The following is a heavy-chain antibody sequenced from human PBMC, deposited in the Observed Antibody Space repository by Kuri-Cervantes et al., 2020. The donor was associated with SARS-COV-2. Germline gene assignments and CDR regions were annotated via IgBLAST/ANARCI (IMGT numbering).Heavy chain of an antibody. D-gene: IGHD2-8*02. CDR3: ARGLVGYCTGGVCPTRIDP. CDR1: GGSISSGGYY. CDR2: VYYNGNT. Sequence: SETLSLTCTVSGGSISSGGYYWSWVRQHPGRGPEWIGYVYYNGNTFYSPSLKSRVTMSIDTSRNQFSLKLSSVTAADTAVYYCARGLVGYCTGGVCPTRIDPWGQGTLVTVSS. V-gene: IGHV4-31*03. J-gene: IGHJ5*02.